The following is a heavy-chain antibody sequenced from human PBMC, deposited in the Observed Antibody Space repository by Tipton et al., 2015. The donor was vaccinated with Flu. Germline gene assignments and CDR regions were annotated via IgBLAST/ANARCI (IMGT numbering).Heavy chain of an antibody. D-gene: IGHD3-22*01. CDR2: IYNSGSK. CDR1: GGSISTYY. CDR3: ARGGHYYDSIVLPY. J-gene: IGHJ4*02. Sequence: LRLSCTVSGGSISTYYWTWIRQPPGKGLEWIAYIYNSGSKNYNPSLKSRVSISVDTSKSQFSLKLSSVTAEDTAMYYCARGGHYYDSIVLPYWGPGILVAVSS. V-gene: IGHV4-59*01.